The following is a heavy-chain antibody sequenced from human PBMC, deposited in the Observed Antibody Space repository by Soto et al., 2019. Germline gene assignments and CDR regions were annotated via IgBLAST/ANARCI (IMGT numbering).Heavy chain of an antibody. D-gene: IGHD3-3*01. Sequence: PGGSLRLSCAASGFTFSSYNMNWVRQAPGKGLEWISDISLSSSTIFYADSVKGRFTISRDNAKNSLYLQMNSLRDDDASMYYCVRDRGGSLDDVFDIWGQGTMVTVSS. CDR1: GFTFSSYN. V-gene: IGHV3-48*02. CDR2: ISLSSSTI. CDR3: VRDRGGSLDDVFDI. J-gene: IGHJ3*02.